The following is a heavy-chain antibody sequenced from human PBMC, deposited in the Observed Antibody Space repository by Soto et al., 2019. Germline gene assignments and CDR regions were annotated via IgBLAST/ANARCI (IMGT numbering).Heavy chain of an antibody. CDR3: STRAYDTNGYYRFDP. D-gene: IGHD3-22*01. J-gene: IGHJ5*01. CDR2: INHSGRV. CDR1: GPSLSGHS. Sequence: XETLSLACAVYGPSLSGHSWTWTRQSPGKGLEWIGDINHSGRVNYSPSLKSRVTISLDTSKNQFSLTLSAVTAADTAMYYCSTRAYDTNGYYRFDPWGQGTLVTFSS. V-gene: IGHV4-34*01.